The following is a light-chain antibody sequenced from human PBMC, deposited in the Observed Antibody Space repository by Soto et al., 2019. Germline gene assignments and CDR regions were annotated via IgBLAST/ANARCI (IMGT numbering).Light chain of an antibody. CDR2: DVS. V-gene: IGLV2-14*01. J-gene: IGLJ2*01. CDR3: SSFTSSSLVV. Sequence: QSALTQPASVSGSPGQSITISCTGTSSDVGGYNYVSWYQQYPGKVPKLIIYDVSNRPSGVSNRFSGSKSGNTASLTISGLQVEDEADYYCSSFTSSSLVVFGGGTKVTVL. CDR1: SSDVGGYNY.